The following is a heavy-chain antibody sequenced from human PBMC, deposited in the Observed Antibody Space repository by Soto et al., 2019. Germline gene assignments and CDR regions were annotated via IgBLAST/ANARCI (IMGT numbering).Heavy chain of an antibody. D-gene: IGHD3-3*01. J-gene: IGHJ3*02. CDR3: ARDPPRSGYYTADAFDI. Sequence: QVQLVQSGAEVKKPGASVQVACKASGYTFTSYGISWVRQAPGQGLEWMGWISAYNGNTNYAQKLQGRVTMTTDTSTSTAYMELRSLRSDDTAVYYCARDPPRSGYYTADAFDICCQGTMVTVSS. CDR2: ISAYNGNT. CDR1: GYTFTSYG. V-gene: IGHV1-18*01.